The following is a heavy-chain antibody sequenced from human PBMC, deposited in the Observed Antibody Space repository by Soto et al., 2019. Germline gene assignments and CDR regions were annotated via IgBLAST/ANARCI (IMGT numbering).Heavy chain of an antibody. CDR2: INPNSGNT. J-gene: IGHJ4*02. CDR1: GYTFSSYD. Sequence: QVQLVQSGAEVKKPGASVKVSCKASGYTFSSYDIHWVRQATGQGLEWMGWINPNSGNTGYAQKFQGRVTLTRNTSLSTAYMELTGITSDDTAVFYCARGCGEMSGCDYWGQGTLVTVFS. V-gene: IGHV1-8*01. CDR3: ARGCGEMSGCDY. D-gene: IGHD1-1*01.